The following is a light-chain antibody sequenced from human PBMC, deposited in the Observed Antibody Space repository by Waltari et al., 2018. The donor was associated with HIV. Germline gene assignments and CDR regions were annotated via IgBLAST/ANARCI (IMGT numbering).Light chain of an antibody. CDR2: AAS. CDR1: QGISSY. J-gene: IGKJ1*01. Sequence: VIWMTQSPPFLSASTGDRVTMKCRASQGISSYLAWYQQRPGKAPELLVYAASAVQSGAPSRCNGSGSGTDFTLTISCLQSEDFATYYCQQYYSFPRTFGQGTRLEVK. CDR3: QQYYSFPRT. V-gene: IGKV1D-8*01.